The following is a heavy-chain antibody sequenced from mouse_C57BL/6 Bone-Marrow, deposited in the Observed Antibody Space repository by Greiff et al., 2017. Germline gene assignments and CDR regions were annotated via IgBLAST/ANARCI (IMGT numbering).Heavy chain of an antibody. CDR3: TKGGYDPSWFAY. D-gene: IGHD2-2*01. V-gene: IGHV14-1*01. CDR2: IDPEDGDT. J-gene: IGHJ3*01. Sequence: DVQLVESGAELVRPGASVKLSCTASGFNIKDYYMHWVKQRPEQGLEWIGRIDPEDGDTEYAPKFPGKATMTADTSSNTAYLQLSSLTSEDTAVYYCTKGGYDPSWFAYWGQGTLVTVSA. CDR1: GFNIKDYY.